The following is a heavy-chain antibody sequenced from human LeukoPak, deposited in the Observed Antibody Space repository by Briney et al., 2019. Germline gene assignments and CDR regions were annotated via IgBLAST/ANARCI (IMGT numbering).Heavy chain of an antibody. Sequence: GASVKVSCKASGYTFTSYDINWVRQATGQGLEWMGWMNPNSGNTGCAQKFQGRVTITRNTSISTAYMELSSLRSEDTAAYYCARAPYYYDKGLDYWGQGTLVTVSS. CDR2: MNPNSGNT. CDR3: ARAPYYYDKGLDY. D-gene: IGHD3-22*01. CDR1: GYTFTSYD. J-gene: IGHJ4*02. V-gene: IGHV1-8*03.